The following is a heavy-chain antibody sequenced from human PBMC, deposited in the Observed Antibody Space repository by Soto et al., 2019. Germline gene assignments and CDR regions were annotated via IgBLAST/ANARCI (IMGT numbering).Heavy chain of an antibody. D-gene: IGHD1-26*01. V-gene: IGHV3-15*07. CDR2: VKSKTDGGSS. CDR3: TTDSRTTLPEIRFDY. CDR1: GFAFSNAW. Sequence: GGSLRLSCAASGFAFSNAWINWVRQVPGKGLEWVGRVKSKTDGGSSDYAAPVKGRFAVSRDDSKNIVYLQMNSLKIEDTGVYYCTTDSRTTLPEIRFDYWGHGTQVTVSS. J-gene: IGHJ4*01.